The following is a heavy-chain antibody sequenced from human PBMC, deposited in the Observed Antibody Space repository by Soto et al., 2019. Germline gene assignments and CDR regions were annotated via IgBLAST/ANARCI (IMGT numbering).Heavy chain of an antibody. Sequence: QVQLQESGPGLEKPSETMSLTCTGCGASISSHYWSWIRQSPGKALEWLGYIYYSGSTDYNPSLKSRLTISVDTSKNQLSLRLSSVTAADTAVYYCARPIGTTPAVWYFDLWGRGTLVKVSS. CDR2: IYYSGST. V-gene: IGHV4-59*08. CDR3: ARPIGTTPAVWYFDL. J-gene: IGHJ2*01. D-gene: IGHD1-26*01. CDR1: GASISSHY.